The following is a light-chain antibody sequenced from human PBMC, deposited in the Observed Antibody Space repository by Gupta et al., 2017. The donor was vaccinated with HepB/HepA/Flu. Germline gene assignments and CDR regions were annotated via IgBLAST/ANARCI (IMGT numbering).Light chain of an antibody. CDR1: QSVGRD. Sequence: ETVMTQSPSTLSVSPGERATLSCRASQSVGRDLAWYQQRPGQAPRLLIYGASTRGSGIPGRFSGSGXGTXFTLTIXSLQSEDFAIYYCQQDDNCPLTFGXGTKVEIK. CDR2: GAS. V-gene: IGKV3-15*01. CDR3: QQDDNCPLT. J-gene: IGKJ4*01.